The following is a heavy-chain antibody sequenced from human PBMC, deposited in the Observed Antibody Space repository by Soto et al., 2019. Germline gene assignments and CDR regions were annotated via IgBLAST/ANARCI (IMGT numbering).Heavy chain of an antibody. Sequence: GGSLRLSCAASGFTFSSYGMHWVRQAPGKGLEWVAVIWYDGSNKYYADSVKGRFTISRDNSKNTLYLQMNSLRAEDTAVYYCARDSPYIVGATTTEFDYWGQGTLVTVSS. D-gene: IGHD1-26*01. J-gene: IGHJ4*02. CDR1: GFTFSSYG. CDR2: IWYDGSNK. CDR3: ARDSPYIVGATTTEFDY. V-gene: IGHV3-33*01.